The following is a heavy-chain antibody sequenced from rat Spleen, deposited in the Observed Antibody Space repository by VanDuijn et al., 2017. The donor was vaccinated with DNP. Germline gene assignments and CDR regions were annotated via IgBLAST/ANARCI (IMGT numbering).Heavy chain of an antibody. V-gene: IGHV5-25*01. CDR2: ITNSGSDT. J-gene: IGHJ2*01. CDR1: GFSVSNYA. D-gene: IGHD5-1*01. CDR3: KLGGAY. Sequence: EVQLVESGGGLVQPGRSMTLSCAASGFSVSNYAMAWVRQAPTKGLEWVASITNSGSDTKYRDSVQGRFTISRDNAKNTLYLQMDSLRSEDTATYYCKLGGAYWGQGVMVTVSS.